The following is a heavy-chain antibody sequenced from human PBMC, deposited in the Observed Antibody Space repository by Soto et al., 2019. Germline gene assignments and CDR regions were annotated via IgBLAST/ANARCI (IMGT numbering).Heavy chain of an antibody. D-gene: IGHD1-26*01. CDR2: ISAYNGNT. Sequence: ASVKVSCKASGYTFTSYGISWVRQAPGQGLEWMGWISAYNGNTNYAQKLQGRVTMTTDTSTSTAYMELRSLRSDDTAVYYCARGTSGSYYNYYYGMDVWGQGTTVTVSS. J-gene: IGHJ6*02. CDR3: ARGTSGSYYNYYYGMDV. CDR1: GYTFTSYG. V-gene: IGHV1-18*01.